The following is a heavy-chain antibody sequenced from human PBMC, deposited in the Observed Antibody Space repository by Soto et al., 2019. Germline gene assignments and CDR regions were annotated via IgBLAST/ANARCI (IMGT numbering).Heavy chain of an antibody. Sequence: VKVSCKASGYTFTSYGISWVRQAPGQGLEWMGWISAYNGNTNYAQKLQGRVTMTTDTSTSTAYMELRSLRSDDTAVYYCARDGRFLEWSNYYYYYRDVGGKGTTVTVPS. J-gene: IGHJ6*03. CDR2: ISAYNGNT. CDR1: GYTFTSYG. D-gene: IGHD3-3*01. V-gene: IGHV1-18*01. CDR3: ARDGRFLEWSNYYYYYRDV.